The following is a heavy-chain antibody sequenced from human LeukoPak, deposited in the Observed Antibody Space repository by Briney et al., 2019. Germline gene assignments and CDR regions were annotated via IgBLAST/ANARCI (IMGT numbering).Heavy chain of an antibody. CDR1: GGSISSYY. V-gene: IGHV4-59*01. CDR2: IYYSGST. Sequence: PSETLSLTCTVSGGSISSYYWSWIRQPPGKGLEWIGYIYYSGSTNYNPSLKSRVTISVDTSKNQFSLKLSSETAADTAVYYCARDRGEYGSGSNFDYWGQGTLVTVSS. D-gene: IGHD3-10*01. CDR3: ARDRGEYGSGSNFDY. J-gene: IGHJ4*02.